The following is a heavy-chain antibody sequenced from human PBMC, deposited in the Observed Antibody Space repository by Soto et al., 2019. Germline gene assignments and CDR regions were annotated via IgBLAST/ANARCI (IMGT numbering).Heavy chain of an antibody. CDR3: ASLTSWSPEYYYGMDV. CDR2: IRSKGYGGTT. D-gene: IGHD2-2*01. V-gene: IGHV3-49*03. CDR1: GFTFGDFG. J-gene: IGHJ6*02. Sequence: PGGSLRLSCTGSGFTFGDFGMSWFRQAPGKGLEWLSFIRSKGYGGTTESAASVRGRFITSRDDSKSIAYLQMNSLKTEDTAVYYCASLTSWSPEYYYGMDVWGQGTTVTVSS.